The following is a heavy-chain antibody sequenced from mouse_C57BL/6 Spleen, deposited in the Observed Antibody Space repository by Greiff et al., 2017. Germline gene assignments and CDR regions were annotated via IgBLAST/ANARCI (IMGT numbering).Heavy chain of an antibody. J-gene: IGHJ1*03. CDR2: IHPNSGST. D-gene: IGHD2-3*01. V-gene: IGHV1-64*01. CDR1: GYTFTSYW. CDR3: ARSRDDGYYWYFDV. Sequence: VQLQQPGAELVKPGASVKLSCKASGYTFTSYWMHWVKQRPGQGLEWIGMIHPNSGSTNYNEKFKSKATLTVDKSSSTAYMQLSSLTSEDSAVXYCARSRDDGYYWYFDVWGTGTTVTVSS.